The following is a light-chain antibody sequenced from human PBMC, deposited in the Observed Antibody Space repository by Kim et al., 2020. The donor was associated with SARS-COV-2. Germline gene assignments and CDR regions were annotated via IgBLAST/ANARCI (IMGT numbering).Light chain of an antibody. J-gene: IGLJ3*02. Sequence: GQSITISCTGTSSDVGGYNYVSWYQQHPGKAPKLVIYDVSVRPSGVSNRFSASKSGSTASLTISGLQAEDESDYYCSSYRSTNTWVFGGGTKVTVL. CDR1: SSDVGGYNY. CDR2: DVS. V-gene: IGLV2-14*03. CDR3: SSYRSTNTWV.